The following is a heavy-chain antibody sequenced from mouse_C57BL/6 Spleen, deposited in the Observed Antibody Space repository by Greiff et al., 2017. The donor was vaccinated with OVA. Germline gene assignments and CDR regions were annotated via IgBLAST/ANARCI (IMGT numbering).Heavy chain of an antibody. Sequence: QVQLKQSGAELVKPGASVKLSCKASGYTFTSYWMHWVTQRPGRGLEWIGRIDPNSGGTKYNEKFKSKATLTVDKPSSTAYMQLSSLTSEDSAVYYCARDPTYYDYDVAWFAYWGQGTLVTVSA. J-gene: IGHJ3*01. V-gene: IGHV1-72*01. CDR3: ARDPTYYDYDVAWFAY. D-gene: IGHD2-4*01. CDR1: GYTFTSYW. CDR2: IDPNSGGT.